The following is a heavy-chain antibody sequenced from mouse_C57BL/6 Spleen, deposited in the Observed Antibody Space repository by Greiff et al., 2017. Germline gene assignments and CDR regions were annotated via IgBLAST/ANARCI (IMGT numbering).Heavy chain of an antibody. CDR1: GYTFTSYW. CDR3: AVDYYGSSTRYFDV. CDR2: IYPGSGST. J-gene: IGHJ1*03. D-gene: IGHD1-1*01. Sequence: QVQLQQPGAELVKPGASVKMSCKASGYTFTSYWITWVKQRPGQGLEWIGDIYPGSGSTNYNEKFKSKATLTVDTSSSTAYMQLSSLTSEDSAVYYCAVDYYGSSTRYFDVGGTGTTVTVSS. V-gene: IGHV1-55*01.